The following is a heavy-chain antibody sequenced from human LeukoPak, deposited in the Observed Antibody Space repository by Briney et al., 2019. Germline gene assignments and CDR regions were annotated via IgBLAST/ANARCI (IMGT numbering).Heavy chain of an antibody. CDR2: ISASGVYT. V-gene: IGHV3-23*01. J-gene: IGHJ4*02. CDR1: RFIFSKYA. D-gene: IGHD2-15*01. Sequence: GGSLRLSCAASRFIFSKYAMSWVRQAPGKGLEWVSGISASGVYTYYADSVKGRFTVSRDNSKNTLYLQMNSLRAEDTAVYYCAKAVVVVAAFPGALDYWGQGTLVTVSS. CDR3: AKAVVVVAAFPGALDY.